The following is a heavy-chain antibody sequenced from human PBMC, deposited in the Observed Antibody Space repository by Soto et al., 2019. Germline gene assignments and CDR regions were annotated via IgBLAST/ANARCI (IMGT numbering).Heavy chain of an antibody. J-gene: IGHJ3*02. CDR1: GYTFTGYY. CDR3: ARDPSRGYSYGSDAFDI. Sequence: ASVKVSCKASGYTFTGYYMHWVLQAPGQGLEWMGWINPNSGGTNYAQKFQGWVTMTRDTSISTAYMELSRLRSDDTAVYYCARDPSRGYSYGSDAFDIWGQGTMVTVSS. D-gene: IGHD5-18*01. CDR2: INPNSGGT. V-gene: IGHV1-2*04.